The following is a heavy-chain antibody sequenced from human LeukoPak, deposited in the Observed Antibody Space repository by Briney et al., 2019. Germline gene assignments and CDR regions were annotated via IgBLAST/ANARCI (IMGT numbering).Heavy chain of an antibody. J-gene: IGHJ3*02. Sequence: GGSLRLSCAASGFTFSSSEMSWVRQAPGKGLEWIAYITYNGRSTQYADSVKGRLTISRDNAKNSLSLQMNSLRADDAAVYYCARASSKQLAGYLPDGFDIWGQGTMVTVSS. CDR1: GFTFSSSE. D-gene: IGHD3-9*01. CDR3: ARASSKQLAGYLPDGFDI. CDR2: ITYNGRST. V-gene: IGHV3-48*03.